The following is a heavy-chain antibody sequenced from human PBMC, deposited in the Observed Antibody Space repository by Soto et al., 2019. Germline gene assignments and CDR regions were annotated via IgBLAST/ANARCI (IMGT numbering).Heavy chain of an antibody. J-gene: IGHJ4*02. CDR2: NYYSGST. CDR1: GGSISSGDYY. Sequence: QVQLQESGPGLVKPSQTLSLTCTVSGGSISSGDYYWSWIRQPPGKGLEWIGYNYYSGSTYYNPSLKGRVTISVDTSKNQFSLKLSSVTAAGTAVYYCARDDGGNGYYFDYWGQGTLVTVSS. V-gene: IGHV4-30-4*01. CDR3: ARDDGGNGYYFDY. D-gene: IGHD2-15*01.